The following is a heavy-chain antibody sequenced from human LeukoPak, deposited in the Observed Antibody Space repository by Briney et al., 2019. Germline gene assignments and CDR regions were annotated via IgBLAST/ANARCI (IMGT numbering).Heavy chain of an antibody. CDR1: GFTFSSYA. Sequence: GGSLRLSCAASGFTFSSYAMSWVHQAPGKGLEWVSGISGSGGTTYYADSVKGRFTISRDNSKNTLYVQMNSLRDEDTATYYCAKDRNPHRVAGANLLDYWGQGTLVIVSS. V-gene: IGHV3-23*01. J-gene: IGHJ4*02. CDR3: AKDRNPHRVAGANLLDY. CDR2: ISGSGGTT. D-gene: IGHD6-19*01.